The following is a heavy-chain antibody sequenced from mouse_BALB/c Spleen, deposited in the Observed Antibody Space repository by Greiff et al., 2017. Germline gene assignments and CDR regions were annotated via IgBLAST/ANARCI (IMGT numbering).Heavy chain of an antibody. CDR1: GFSLTSYG. D-gene: IGHD2-4*01. CDR2: IWAGGST. J-gene: IGHJ2*01. Sequence: VKLVESGPGLVAPSQSLSITCTVSGFSLTSYGVHWVRQPPGKGLEWLGVIWAGGSTNYNSALMSRLSISKDNSKSQVFLKMNSLQTDDTAMYYGAREGGDYDDGDYFDSGGQAPLSQSPQ. CDR3: AREGGDYDDGDYFDS. V-gene: IGHV2-9*02.